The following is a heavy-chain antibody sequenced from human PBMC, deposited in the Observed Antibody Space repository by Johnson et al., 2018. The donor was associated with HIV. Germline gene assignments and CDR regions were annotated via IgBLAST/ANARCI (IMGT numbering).Heavy chain of an antibody. J-gene: IGHJ3*02. V-gene: IGHV3-30*04. Sequence: QMLLVESGGGLVQPGRSLKLSCAASGFTFSSYAMHWVRQAPGKGLEWVAVISYDGSNKYYADSVKGRFTISRDNSKNSLYLQMSSLRVEDTAVYYCARGSGVGAFDIWGQGTMVTVSS. D-gene: IGHD7-27*01. CDR1: GFTFSSYA. CDR2: ISYDGSNK. CDR3: ARGSGVGAFDI.